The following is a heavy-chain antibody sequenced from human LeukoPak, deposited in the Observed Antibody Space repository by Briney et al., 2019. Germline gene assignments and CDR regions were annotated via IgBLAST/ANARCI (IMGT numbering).Heavy chain of an antibody. CDR3: ANEIRPNDY. D-gene: IGHD4-17*01. Sequence: PGGSLRLSCAASGFTFSSYSMSWVRQAPGKGLEWVSSISISGGTTYYADSVKGRFTISRENSKSTLYLQMNSLRADDTAVYYCANEIRPNDYWGQGTLVTVSS. CDR2: ISISGGTT. CDR1: GFTFSSYS. J-gene: IGHJ4*02. V-gene: IGHV3-23*01.